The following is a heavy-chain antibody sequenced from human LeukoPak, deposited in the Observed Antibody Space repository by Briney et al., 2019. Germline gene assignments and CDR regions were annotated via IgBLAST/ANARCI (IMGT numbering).Heavy chain of an antibody. D-gene: IGHD2-15*01. CDR3: VREARESGGFDY. J-gene: IGHJ4*02. Sequence: GGSLRLSCAGSGFTFRGYWMSWVRQAPGKGLEWVANIKQDGSEKYYVDSVKGRFTISRDNAKNSLYLQMNSLRAEDTAVYYCVREARESGGFDYWGQGTLVTVSS. CDR1: GFTFRGYW. CDR2: IKQDGSEK. V-gene: IGHV3-7*01.